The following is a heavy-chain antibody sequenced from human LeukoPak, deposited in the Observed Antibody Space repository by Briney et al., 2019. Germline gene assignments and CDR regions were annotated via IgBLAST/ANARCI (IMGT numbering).Heavy chain of an antibody. D-gene: IGHD1-1*01. V-gene: IGHV3-53*01. CDR2: IHIGVTT. J-gene: IGHJ4*02. CDR1: GFSDSTIF. CDR3: ARERGRD. Sequence: GSLSLSFEASGFSDSTIFMGWVRQAPGKGLEWVSIIHIGVTTHYADSVKGRFTISRDNFKNTLYLQMNRLRVEDTAVYYCARERGRDWGQGTLVTVSS.